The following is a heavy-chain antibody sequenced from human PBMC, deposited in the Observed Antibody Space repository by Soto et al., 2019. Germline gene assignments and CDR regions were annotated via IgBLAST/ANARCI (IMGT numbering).Heavy chain of an antibody. J-gene: IGHJ6*02. V-gene: IGHV3-21*01. Sequence: GGSLRLSCAASGFTFSSYSMNWVRQAPGKWLEWVSSISSSSSYIYYADSVKGRFTISRDNAKNSLYLQMNSLRAEDTAVYYCARGDYDYVWGSYNYYYYYGMDVWGQGXTVTVYS. CDR3: ARGDYDYVWGSYNYYYYYGMDV. CDR1: GFTFSSYS. CDR2: ISSSSSYI. D-gene: IGHD3-16*01.